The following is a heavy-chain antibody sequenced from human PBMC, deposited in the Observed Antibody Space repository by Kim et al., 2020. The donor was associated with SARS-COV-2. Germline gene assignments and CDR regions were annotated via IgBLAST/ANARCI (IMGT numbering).Heavy chain of an antibody. D-gene: IGHD1-26*01. CDR2: IRSKGYGGTT. CDR3: TRGPRSGGYAY. Sequence: GGSLRLSCTTSGFTFGDYAMSWFRQAPGKGLEWVASIRSKGYGGTTEYAASVKGRFAISRDDSKSIAYLQMDSLKIEDTALYYCTRGPRSGGYAYWGQGTLLTVSS. CDR1: GFTFGDYA. V-gene: IGHV3-49*03. J-gene: IGHJ4*02.